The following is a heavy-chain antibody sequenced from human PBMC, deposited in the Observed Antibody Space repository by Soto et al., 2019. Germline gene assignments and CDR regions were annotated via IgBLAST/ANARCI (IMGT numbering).Heavy chain of an antibody. Sequence: SETLSLTCTVSGGSISSYYWSWIRQPPGKGLEWIGYIYYSGSTNYNPSLKSRVTISVDTSKNQFSLKLSSVTAADTAVYYCARHYRERFPFDPWGQGTLVTVSS. D-gene: IGHD1-1*01. CDR1: GGSISSYY. V-gene: IGHV4-59*08. CDR3: ARHYRERFPFDP. J-gene: IGHJ5*02. CDR2: IYYSGST.